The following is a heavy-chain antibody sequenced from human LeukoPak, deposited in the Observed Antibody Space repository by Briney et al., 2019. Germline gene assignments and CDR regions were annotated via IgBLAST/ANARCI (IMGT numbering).Heavy chain of an antibody. CDR2: ISGSGGST. J-gene: IGHJ1*01. CDR3: AKDPNYYDSSGYYYPRTEYFQH. CDR1: GFTFSSYA. D-gene: IGHD3-22*01. Sequence: PGGSLRLSCAASGFTFSSYAMSWVRQAPGKGLEWVSVISGSGGSTYYADSVKGRFTISRDNSKNTLYLQMNSLRAEDTAVYYCAKDPNYYDSSGYYYPRTEYFQHWGQGTLVTVSS. V-gene: IGHV3-23*01.